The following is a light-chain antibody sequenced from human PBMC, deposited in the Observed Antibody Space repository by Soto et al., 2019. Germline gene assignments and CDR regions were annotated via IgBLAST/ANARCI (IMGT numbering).Light chain of an antibody. J-gene: IGKJ1*01. V-gene: IGKV3-20*01. CDR3: HQYGGSPQT. CDR1: QSVSNY. Sequence: EIVLTQSPGTLSLSPGERATLSCRASQSVSNYLAWYQRKPGQAPRLLIYGASSRATGIPDRFSGSGSGTDFTLTISRLEPEAFAVYYCHQYGGSPQTFGQGTKVEIK. CDR2: GAS.